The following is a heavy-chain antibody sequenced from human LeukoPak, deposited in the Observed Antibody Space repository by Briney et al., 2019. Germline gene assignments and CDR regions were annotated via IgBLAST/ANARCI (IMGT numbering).Heavy chain of an antibody. V-gene: IGHV3-30-3*01. CDR3: AKDRGTIFDVLNFDFDL. D-gene: IGHD3-3*02. CDR1: GFTFRTYA. Sequence: GGSLRLSCAGYGFTFRTYALHWVRQAPGKGLEWVAAIKYDGSKTHYADSVKGRFTISRDNSERTVSLQMSSLTPDDTGVYYCAKDRGTIFDVLNFDFDLWGQGALVTVSS. J-gene: IGHJ4*02. CDR2: IKYDGSKT.